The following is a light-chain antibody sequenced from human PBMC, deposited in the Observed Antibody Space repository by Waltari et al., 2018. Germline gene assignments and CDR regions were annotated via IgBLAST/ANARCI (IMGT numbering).Light chain of an antibody. Sequence: QSVLTPPPSVSGAPGQRVTISCTGGGSNIGAGYDVHWYRQLPGKAPELLIYGVNNRPSGVPDRFFGSLSGTSASLAITGLQAEDEADYYCQSYDTSLSVVFGGGTKLTV. CDR1: GSNIGAGYD. CDR2: GVN. V-gene: IGLV1-40*01. J-gene: IGLJ2*01. CDR3: QSYDTSLSVV.